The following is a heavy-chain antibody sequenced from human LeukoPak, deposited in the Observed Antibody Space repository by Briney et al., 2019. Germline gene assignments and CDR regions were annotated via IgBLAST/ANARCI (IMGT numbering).Heavy chain of an antibody. CDR1: GFSLSTNGVG. Sequence: KEAGPTPLKPTQTLPLTCTFSGFSLSTNGVGVGWIRQPPGKALEGLVLIFWEGDKGYSPSLKSRLTISKDTPKNQVVLRMTNIDPVDTATYYCAHRLRKDGWFWAHWGQSILVTVST. CDR3: AHRLRKDGWFWAH. J-gene: IGHJ1*01. CDR2: IFWEGDK. D-gene: IGHD5-24*01. V-gene: IGHV2-5*02.